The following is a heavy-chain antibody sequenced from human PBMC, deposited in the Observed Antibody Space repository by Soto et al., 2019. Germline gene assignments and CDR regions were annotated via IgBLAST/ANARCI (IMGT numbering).Heavy chain of an antibody. J-gene: IGHJ4*02. CDR1: GGSISRGNC. CDR3: ARAGGYSYVDY. D-gene: IGHD5-18*01. CDR2: MYNSGST. Sequence: QVQLQESGPGLVKPSGTLSLTCVVSGGSISRGNCGGWVRHPPGKGLEWIGEMYNSGSTNYNPSLKSRVTISVDKSKNQFSLKLSSVTAADTAVYYCARAGGYSYVDYWGQGTLVTVSS. V-gene: IGHV4-4*02.